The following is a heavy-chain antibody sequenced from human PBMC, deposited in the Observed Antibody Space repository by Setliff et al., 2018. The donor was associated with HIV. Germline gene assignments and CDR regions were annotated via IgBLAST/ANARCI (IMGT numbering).Heavy chain of an antibody. CDR2: INVVNGNT. J-gene: IGHJ4*02. D-gene: IGHD5-12*01. CDR1: GYSFTSHT. V-gene: IGHV1-3*01. CDR3: TRDRVPKRGYTYREPDFDS. Sequence: GASVKVSCKASGYSFTSHTIHWVRRAPGQGLEWMGWINVVNGNTKYSQKFQDRVTISRDTSASTGYMELSRLRSEDTAVYYCTRDRVPKRGYTYREPDFDSWGQGTQVTVS.